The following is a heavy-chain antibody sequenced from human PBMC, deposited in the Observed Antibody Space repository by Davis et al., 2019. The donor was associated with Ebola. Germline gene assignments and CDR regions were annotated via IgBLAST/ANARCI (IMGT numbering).Heavy chain of an antibody. CDR3: AGHTAMVY. Sequence: GGSLRLSCAASGFTFSGSAMHWVRQASGKGLEWVGRIRSKANSYATAYAASVKGRFTISRDDSKNTAYLQMNSLRAEDTAVYYCAGHTAMVYWGQGTLVTVSS. D-gene: IGHD5-18*01. CDR1: GFTFSGSA. J-gene: IGHJ4*02. V-gene: IGHV3-73*01. CDR2: IRSKANSYAT.